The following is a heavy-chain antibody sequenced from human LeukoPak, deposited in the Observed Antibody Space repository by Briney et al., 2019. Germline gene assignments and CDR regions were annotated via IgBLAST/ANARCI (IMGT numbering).Heavy chain of an antibody. V-gene: IGHV1-46*01. CDR1: GYTFTSYY. D-gene: IGHD3-22*01. Sequence: ALVKVSCKASGYTFTSYYMHWVRQAPGQGLEWMGIINPSGGSTSYAQKFQGRVTMTRDTSTSTVYMELSSLRSDDTAVYYCARDLFHYFDSSGYYLDVFDIWGQGTMVTVSS. J-gene: IGHJ3*02. CDR3: ARDLFHYFDSSGYYLDVFDI. CDR2: INPSGGST.